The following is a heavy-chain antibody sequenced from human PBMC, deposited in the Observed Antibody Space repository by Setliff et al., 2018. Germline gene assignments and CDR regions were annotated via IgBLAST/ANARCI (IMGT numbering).Heavy chain of an antibody. V-gene: IGHV4-39*07. Sequence: SETLSLTCTVSGVSIRDNYYYWTWIRQTPGKGLEWIGTVSYSGSPHPNPSLKSRVTVSVDMSKNLLSLTLTSVTVADTAVYYCARDPLYRENLSRVFDFWGQGTMVTVS. J-gene: IGHJ3*01. CDR1: GVSIRDNYYY. D-gene: IGHD3-16*02. CDR2: VSYSGSP. CDR3: ARDPLYRENLSRVFDF.